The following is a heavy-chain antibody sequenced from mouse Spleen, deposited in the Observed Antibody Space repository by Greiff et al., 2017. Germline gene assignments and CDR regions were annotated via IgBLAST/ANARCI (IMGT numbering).Heavy chain of an antibody. J-gene: IGHJ3*01. CDR3: AQGPYRSLAY. D-gene: IGHD2-12*01. CDR1: GYTFTDYY. CDR2: IYPGSGNT. V-gene: IGHV1-77*01. Sequence: LVESGAELARPGASVKLSCKASGYTFTDYYINWVKQRTGQGLEWIGEIYPGSGNTYYNEKFKGKATLTADKSSSTAYMQLSSLTSEDSAVYFCAQGPYRSLAYWGQGTLVTVSA.